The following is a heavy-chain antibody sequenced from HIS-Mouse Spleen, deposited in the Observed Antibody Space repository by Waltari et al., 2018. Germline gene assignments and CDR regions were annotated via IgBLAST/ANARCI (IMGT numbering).Heavy chain of an antibody. CDR2: IWYDGSNK. D-gene: IGHD6-13*01. J-gene: IGHJ2*01. CDR1: GFTFSSHG. V-gene: IGHV3-33*01. Sequence: QVQLVESGGGVVQPGRSLRLSCAASGFTFSSHGMPWVRQAPGKGLEWVAVIWYDGSNKYYADSVKGRFTISRDNSKNQFSLKLSSVTAADTAVYYCAREIPYSSSWYDWYFDLWGRGTLVTVSS. CDR3: AREIPYSSSWYDWYFDL.